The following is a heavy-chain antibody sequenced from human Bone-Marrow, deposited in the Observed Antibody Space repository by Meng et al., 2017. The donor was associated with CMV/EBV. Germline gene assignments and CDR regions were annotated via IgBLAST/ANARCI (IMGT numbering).Heavy chain of an antibody. J-gene: IGHJ6*02. D-gene: IGHD3-3*01. Sequence: GESLKISCAASGFTFSSYWMHWVRQAPGKGLVWVSRINSDGSSTSYADSVKGRFTISRDNAKNTLYLQMNSLRAEDTAVYYCARVDVDFWSGYRNGMDVWGQGPTVTVYS. CDR2: INSDGSST. CDR3: ARVDVDFWSGYRNGMDV. CDR1: GFTFSSYW. V-gene: IGHV3-74*01.